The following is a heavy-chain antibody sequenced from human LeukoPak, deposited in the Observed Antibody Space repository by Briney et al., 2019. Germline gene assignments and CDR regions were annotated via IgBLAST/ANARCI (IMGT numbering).Heavy chain of an antibody. CDR3: ARGAYYDFWSGSPEPYYFDY. V-gene: IGHV3-48*03. CDR1: GFTFSSYE. Sequence: PGGSLRLSCAASGFTFSSYEMNWVRQAPGKGLEWVSYISSSGSTIYYADSVKGRFTISRDNAKNSLYLQMNSLRAEDTAVYYCARGAYYDFWSGSPEPYYFDYWGQGTLVTVSS. D-gene: IGHD3-3*01. J-gene: IGHJ4*02. CDR2: ISSSGSTI.